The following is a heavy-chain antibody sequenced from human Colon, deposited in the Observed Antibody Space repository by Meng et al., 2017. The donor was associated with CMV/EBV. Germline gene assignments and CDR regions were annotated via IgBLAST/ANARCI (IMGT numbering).Heavy chain of an antibody. CDR3: AKDLSLVGATRHYYYYYGMDV. D-gene: IGHD1-26*01. J-gene: IGHJ6*02. CDR1: GFTVSTHE. Sequence: GESLKISCAVSGFTVSTHEVNWVRQAPGKGLEWVSYMSRSGGLIDYADSVKGRFTISRDNSKNTLYLQMNSLRAEDTAVYYCAKDLSLVGATRHYYYYYGMDVWGQGTTVTVSS. V-gene: IGHV3-48*03. CDR2: MSRSGGLI.